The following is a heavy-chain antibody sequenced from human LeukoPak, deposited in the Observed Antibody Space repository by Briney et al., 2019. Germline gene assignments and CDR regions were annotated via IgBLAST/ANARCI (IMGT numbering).Heavy chain of an antibody. J-gene: IGHJ5*02. CDR2: ISYDGGNK. CDR3: ARDLLESGSGSS. CDR1: GFTFSSYA. D-gene: IGHD3-10*01. V-gene: IGHV3-30*04. Sequence: GGSLRLSCAASGFTFSSYAMHWVRQAPGKGLEWVAVISYDGGNKYYADSVKGRFTISRDNSKNTLYLQMNSLRAEDTAVYYCARDLLESGSGSSWGQGTLVTVSS.